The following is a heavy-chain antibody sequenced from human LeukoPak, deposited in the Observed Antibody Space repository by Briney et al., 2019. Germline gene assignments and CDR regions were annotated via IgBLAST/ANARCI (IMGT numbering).Heavy chain of an antibody. CDR2: INAYNGNT. V-gene: IGHV1-18*04. J-gene: IGHJ4*02. D-gene: IGHD1-1*01. CDR1: GYTFTRYG. Sequence: ASVKVSLKGSGYTFTRYGSSWVRPAPGQGVEWMGCINAYNGNTNYVQKLQGRVTMTTDTSPSTAYMELRSLRSDDTAVYYCARFPNRNDVRPFDYWGQGTLVTVSS. CDR3: ARFPNRNDVRPFDY.